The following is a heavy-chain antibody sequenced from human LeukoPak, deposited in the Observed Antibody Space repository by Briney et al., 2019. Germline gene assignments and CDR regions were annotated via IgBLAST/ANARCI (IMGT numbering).Heavy chain of an antibody. J-gene: IGHJ4*02. CDR2: INPNSGGT. V-gene: IGHV1-2*02. D-gene: IGHD3-10*01. Sequence: AXVKVSCKASGYSFSGYYIHWVRQAPGQGLQWMGWINPNSGGTDYSPNFQGRVTMTRETSIRTAYIELSRLRSDDAAVYYCASGDRVTVPRGGNIGYFDYWGQGTLVTVSS. CDR1: GYSFSGYY. CDR3: ASGDRVTVPRGGNIGYFDY.